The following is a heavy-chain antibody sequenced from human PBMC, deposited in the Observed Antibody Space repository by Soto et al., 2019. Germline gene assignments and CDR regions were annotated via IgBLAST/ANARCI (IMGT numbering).Heavy chain of an antibody. CDR2: IYYSGST. J-gene: IGHJ4*02. CDR1: GGSISIGDYY. D-gene: IGHD4-17*01. CDR3: ARGGPIAGDFYYFDY. V-gene: IGHV4-30-4*01. Sequence: SETLSLTCTVSGGSISIGDYYWSCMRQPPGKGLEWIGYIYYSGSTYYNPSLKSRVTISVDTSKNQFSLKLSSVTAADTAVYYCARGGPIAGDFYYFDYWGQGTLVTVSS.